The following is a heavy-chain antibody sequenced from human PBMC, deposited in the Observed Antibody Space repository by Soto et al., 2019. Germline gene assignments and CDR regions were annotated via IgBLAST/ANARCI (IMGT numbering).Heavy chain of an antibody. CDR2: IFHTGST. Sequence: SETLSLTCAVSGASISSGDSYWSWIRQRPGKGLEWIGYIFHTGSTYYNPSLKSRVTISLDSSKNQFSLKLTSATAADTAVDFCACEPYCTNSTCFILFDSWGQGSLVTVSS. CDR3: ACEPYCTNSTCFILFDS. V-gene: IGHV4-31*11. J-gene: IGHJ4*02. D-gene: IGHD2-8*01. CDR1: GASISSGDSY.